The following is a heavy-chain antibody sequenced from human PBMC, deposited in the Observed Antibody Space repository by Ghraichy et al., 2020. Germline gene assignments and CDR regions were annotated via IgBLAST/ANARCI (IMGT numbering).Heavy chain of an antibody. CDR1: GFTFNSYS. V-gene: IGHV3-21*01. Sequence: GESLNISCAASGFTFNSYSINWVRQAPGKGLEWVSSISGDSVYIYYADSVKGRFTISRDNVKNSLNLQMNSLRDEDTAVYYCARDPLDYWGQGTLVTVSS. J-gene: IGHJ4*02. CDR3: ARDPLDY. CDR2: ISGDSVYI.